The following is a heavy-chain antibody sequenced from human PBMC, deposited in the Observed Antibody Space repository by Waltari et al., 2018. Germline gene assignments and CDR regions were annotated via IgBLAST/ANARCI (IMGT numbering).Heavy chain of an antibody. CDR1: GGSISTRTHS. CDR3: ARSFGGSGSYKFDY. V-gene: IGHV4-39*02. CDR2: VSYNGNA. J-gene: IGHJ4*02. D-gene: IGHD3-10*01. Sequence: QLQLQESGPRLVKSSETLSLTCPISGGSISTRTHSWAWCRQTPGKGPEGIGSVSYNGNAYYNPSLESRVTMSVDRSKNHFSLDLESVTTPDTSIYFCARSFGGSGSYKFDYWGQGILVTVSS.